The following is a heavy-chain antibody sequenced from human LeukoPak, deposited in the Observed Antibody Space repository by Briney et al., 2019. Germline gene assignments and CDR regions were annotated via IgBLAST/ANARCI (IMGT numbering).Heavy chain of an antibody. V-gene: IGHV4-61*02. D-gene: IGHD3-22*01. CDR1: GGSISSGSYY. CDR2: IYTSGST. J-gene: IGHJ4*02. Sequence: SQTLSLTCTVSGGSISSGSYYWRWIRQPTGKGLEWIGRIYTSGSTNYNPSLKSRVTISVDTSKNQFSLKLSSVTAADTAVYYCSAEPQDYYDSSGYSDYWGQGTLVTVSS. CDR3: SAEPQDYYDSSGYSDY.